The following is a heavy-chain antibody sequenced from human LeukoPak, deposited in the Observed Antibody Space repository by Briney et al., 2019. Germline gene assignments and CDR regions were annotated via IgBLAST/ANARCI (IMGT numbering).Heavy chain of an antibody. Sequence: SETLSLACTVSGGSISSSYWSWIRQPPGKGMEWIGYIYYSGSTNYNPSLKSRVTISVDTSKNQFSLKLSSVTAADTAVYYCARGLVCLQLNDAFDIWGQGTMVTVSS. CDR1: GGSISSSY. CDR3: ARGLVCLQLNDAFDI. D-gene: IGHD5/OR15-5a*01. CDR2: IYYSGST. J-gene: IGHJ3*02. V-gene: IGHV4-59*01.